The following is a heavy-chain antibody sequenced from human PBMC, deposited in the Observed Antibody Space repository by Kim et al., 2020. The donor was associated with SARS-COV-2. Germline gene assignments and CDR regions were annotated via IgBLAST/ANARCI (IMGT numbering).Heavy chain of an antibody. D-gene: IGHD5-18*01. J-gene: IGHJ3*02. CDR2: INHSGGT. CDR1: GGSFSGYY. Sequence: SETLSLTCAVYGGSFSGYYWSWIRQPPGKGLEWIGEINHSGGTNYNPSLKSRVTISVDTSKNQFSLKLSSVTAADTAVYYCARPSGYSYGYVDAFDIWGQGTMVTVSS. V-gene: IGHV4-34*01. CDR3: ARPSGYSYGYVDAFDI.